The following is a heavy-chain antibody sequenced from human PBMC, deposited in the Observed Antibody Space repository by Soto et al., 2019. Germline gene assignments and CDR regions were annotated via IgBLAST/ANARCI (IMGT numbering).Heavy chain of an antibody. CDR1: GGSISSYY. Sequence: SETLSLTCTVSGGSISSYYWSWIRQPPGKGLEWIGYIYYSGSTNYNPSLKSRVTISVDTSKNQFSLKLSSVTAADTAVYYCARVWYYYGSGSYYYPDYYYGMDVWGQGTTVTVS. CDR3: ARVWYYYGSGSYYYPDYYYGMDV. V-gene: IGHV4-59*01. D-gene: IGHD3-10*01. J-gene: IGHJ6*02. CDR2: IYYSGST.